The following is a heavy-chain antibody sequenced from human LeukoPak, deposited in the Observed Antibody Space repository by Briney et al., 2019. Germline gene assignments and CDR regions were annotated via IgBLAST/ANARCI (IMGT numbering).Heavy chain of an antibody. CDR2: INSDGLIT. D-gene: IGHD6-13*01. CDR3: ARETGYSTSWYAYYFDY. Sequence: GGSLRLSCAASGFTFSNYWMHWVRHAPGKGLVWVSRINSDGLITNYADSVKGRFTTSRDNSKNTLYLQMNSLRVEDTAMYYCARETGYSTSWYAYYFDYWGQGTLVTVAS. CDR1: GFTFSNYW. V-gene: IGHV3-74*01. J-gene: IGHJ4*02.